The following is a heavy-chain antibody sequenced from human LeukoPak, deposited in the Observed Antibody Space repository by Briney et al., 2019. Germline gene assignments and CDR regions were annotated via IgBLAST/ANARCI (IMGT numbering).Heavy chain of an antibody. D-gene: IGHD3-22*01. V-gene: IGHV4-59*08. CDR2: IYYSGST. Sequence: KPSETLSLTCTVSGGSISSYYWSWIRQPPGKGLEWIGCIYYSGSTNYNPSLKSRVTISVDTSKNQFSLKLSSVTAADTAVYYCARSDYYDSSGYYYYFDYWGQGTLVTVSS. J-gene: IGHJ4*02. CDR3: ARSDYYDSSGYYYYFDY. CDR1: GGSISSYY.